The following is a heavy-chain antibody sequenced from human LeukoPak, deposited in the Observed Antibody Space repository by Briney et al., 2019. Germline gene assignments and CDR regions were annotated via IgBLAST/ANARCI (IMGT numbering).Heavy chain of an antibody. CDR3: VGFYEAY. J-gene: IGHJ4*02. D-gene: IGHD2/OR15-2a*01. CDR2: INSDGSWT. V-gene: IGHV3-74*01. Sequence: GGSLRLSCAASGNYWMHWVRQAPGKGLVWVSHINSDGSWTSYADSVKGRFTISKDNAKNTVYLQMNNLRAEDTAVYYCVGFYEAYWGRGTLVTVSS. CDR1: GNYW.